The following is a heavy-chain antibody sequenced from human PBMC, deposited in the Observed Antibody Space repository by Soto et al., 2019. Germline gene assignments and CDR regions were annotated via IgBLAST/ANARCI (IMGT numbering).Heavy chain of an antibody. D-gene: IGHD6-13*01. V-gene: IGHV4-59*01. CDR3: ARDIAKFDY. CDR2: IYYSGST. CDR1: GGSISSYY. J-gene: IGHJ4*02. Sequence: NPSETLSLTCTVSGGSISSYYWSWIRQPPGKGLEWIGYIYYSGSTNYNPSLKSRVTISVDTSKNQFSLKLSSVTAADTAVYYCARDIAKFDYWGQGTLVTVSS.